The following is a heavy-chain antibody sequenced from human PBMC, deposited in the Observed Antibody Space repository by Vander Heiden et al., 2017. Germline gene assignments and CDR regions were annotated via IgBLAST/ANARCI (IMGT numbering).Heavy chain of an antibody. CDR2: IYYSGRT. CDR1: GGSISSSRYY. CDR3: VRDSSYYYDNSGYYC. J-gene: IGHJ4*02. V-gene: IGHV4-39*02. D-gene: IGHD3-22*01. Sequence: QLQLQESGPGLVKPSETLSLTCTVCGGSISSSRYYWGWIRQPPGKGLEWIGSIYYSGRTYYNPSLKSRVTISVDTSKNQFSLKLSSVTAADTAVYYCVRDSSYYYDNSGYYCWGQVTLVTVSS.